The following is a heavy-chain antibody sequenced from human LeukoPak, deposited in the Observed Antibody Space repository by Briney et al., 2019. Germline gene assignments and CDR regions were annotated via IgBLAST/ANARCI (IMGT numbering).Heavy chain of an antibody. D-gene: IGHD1-26*01. J-gene: IGHJ4*02. V-gene: IGHV3-64*04. CDR3: ARDGEWELLGY. Sequence: GGSLRLSCLASGFSFSSSAMHWVRQAAGKGLEYVSAISRDGAGTYYADSVKGRFTISRDNAKNSLYLQMNSLRAEDTAVYYCARDGEWELLGYWGQGTLVTVSS. CDR1: GFSFSSSA. CDR2: ISRDGAGT.